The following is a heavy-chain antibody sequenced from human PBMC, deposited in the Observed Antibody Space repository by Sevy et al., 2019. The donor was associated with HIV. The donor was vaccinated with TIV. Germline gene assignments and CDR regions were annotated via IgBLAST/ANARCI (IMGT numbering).Heavy chain of an antibody. CDR1: GFTFSNYA. V-gene: IGHV3-23*01. CDR3: AREGCSKPHDY. J-gene: IGHJ4*02. D-gene: IGHD2-2*01. CDR2: FSFGCGKI. Sequence: SGCLRLSCAASGFTFSNYAMSWVRQAPGKGLEWVSTFSFGCGKINYADSVKGRFTISRVNSKNTLYLQMNSLRAEDTALYYCAREGCSKPHDYWGQGTLVIVSS.